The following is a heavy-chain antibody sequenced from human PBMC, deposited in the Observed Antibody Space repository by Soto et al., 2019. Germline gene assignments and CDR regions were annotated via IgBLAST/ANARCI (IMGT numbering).Heavy chain of an antibody. CDR1: GYTFNSYG. Sequence: GASVKVSCKASGYTFNSYGISWVRQAPGQGLEWMGWISAYNGNTNYAQKLQGRVTMTTDTSTSTAYMELRSLRSDDTAVYYCARDDYVAAGTITIYYGMDVWGQGTTVTVSS. V-gene: IGHV1-18*04. CDR3: ARDDYVAAGTITIYYGMDV. D-gene: IGHD6-13*01. CDR2: ISAYNGNT. J-gene: IGHJ6*02.